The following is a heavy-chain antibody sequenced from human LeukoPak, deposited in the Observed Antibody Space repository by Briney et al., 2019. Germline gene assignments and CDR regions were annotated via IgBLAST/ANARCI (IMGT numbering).Heavy chain of an antibody. CDR1: GFTFSNYA. CDR2: INHSGST. J-gene: IGHJ4*02. Sequence: PGGSLRLSCAASGFTFSNYAMSWIRQPPGKGLEWIGEINHSGSTNYNPSLKSRVAISVDTSKNQFSLKLSSVTAADTAVYYCARGRGKTRMRIYFDYWGQGTLVTVSS. D-gene: IGHD2-15*01. V-gene: IGHV4-34*01. CDR3: ARGRGKTRMRIYFDY.